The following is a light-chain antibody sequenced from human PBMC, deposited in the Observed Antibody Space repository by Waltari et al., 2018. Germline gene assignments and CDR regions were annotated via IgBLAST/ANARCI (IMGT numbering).Light chain of an antibody. Sequence: QTVVTQEPSLSVSPGGRVTLTCALSSGSLSSTSYATWYQQTPGHAPRTPVYKANSRSSGVPDRFSGSILGNTAALTITGAQADDESDYYCALYMGSGIWVFGGGTRLTVL. J-gene: IGLJ3*02. CDR2: KAN. CDR1: SGSLSSTSY. V-gene: IGLV8-61*01. CDR3: ALYMGSGIWV.